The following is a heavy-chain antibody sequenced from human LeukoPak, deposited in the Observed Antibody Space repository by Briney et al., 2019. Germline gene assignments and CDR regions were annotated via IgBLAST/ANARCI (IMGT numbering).Heavy chain of an antibody. V-gene: IGHV3-64*01. J-gene: IGHJ4*02. CDR3: ARYPNWGSIDY. CDR1: GFIFGNYA. D-gene: IGHD7-27*01. CDR2: ISSNGRNT. Sequence: GGSLRLSCAASGFIFGNYAMYWVRQAPGKGLEYVSAISSNGRNTYYGRSVKGRFTISRDNSKNTLFLQMGSLRPEDMAVYYCARYPNWGSIDYWGQGTLVTVSS.